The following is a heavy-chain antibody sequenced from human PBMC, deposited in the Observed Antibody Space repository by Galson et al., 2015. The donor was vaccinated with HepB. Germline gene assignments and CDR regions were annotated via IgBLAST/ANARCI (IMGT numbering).Heavy chain of an antibody. Sequence: SLRLSCAASGFTFNSFAMGWVRQAPGKGLEWVSSISRSGDSTNYADSVKGRFTVSRDNSKNTLYLQMNSLRAEDTALYYCAKDRGGYNYDSFDYWGQGILVTVSS. J-gene: IGHJ4*02. V-gene: IGHV3-23*01. D-gene: IGHD5-18*01. CDR1: GFTFNSFA. CDR3: AKDRGGYNYDSFDY. CDR2: ISRSGDST.